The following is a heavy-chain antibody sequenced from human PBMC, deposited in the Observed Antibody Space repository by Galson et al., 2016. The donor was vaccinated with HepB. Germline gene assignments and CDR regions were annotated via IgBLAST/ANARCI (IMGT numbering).Heavy chain of an antibody. CDR3: ASLLGRDSSGYFDY. V-gene: IGHV5-51*03. J-gene: IGHJ4*02. D-gene: IGHD3-22*01. CDR1: GYNFINYW. CDR2: IFPGDSDT. Sequence: QSGAEVKKPGESLRISCKASGYNFINYWFGWVRQMPGKGLEWMGIIFPGDSDTRYSPSFQGQVTISADKSISTAYLQWSSLKASDTAMYYCASLLGRDSSGYFDYWGQGTLVTVSS.